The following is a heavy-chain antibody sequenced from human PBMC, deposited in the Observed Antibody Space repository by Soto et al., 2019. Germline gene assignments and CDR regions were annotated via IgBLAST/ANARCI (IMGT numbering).Heavy chain of an antibody. CDR2: IYTSGST. CDR1: GGSISSSSYY. V-gene: IGHV4-61*02. J-gene: IGHJ4*02. D-gene: IGHD4-17*01. Sequence: SETLSLTCTVSGGSISSSSYYWSWIRQPAGKGLEWIGRIYTSGSTNYNPSLKSRVTMSVDTSKNQFSLKLSSVTAADTAVYYCARGDNGDYDYFDYWGQGTLVTVSS. CDR3: ARGDNGDYDYFDY.